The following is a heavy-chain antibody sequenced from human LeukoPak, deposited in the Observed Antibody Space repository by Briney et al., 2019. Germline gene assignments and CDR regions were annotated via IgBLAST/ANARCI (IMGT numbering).Heavy chain of an antibody. Sequence: PSETLSLTCTVSGGSISSSSYYWGWIRQPPGKGLEWIGSIYYSGSTYYNPSLKSRVTISVDTSKNQFSLKLSSVTAADTAVYYCARDPDYYGSGSYSTYNWFDPWGQGTLVTVSS. CDR3: ARDPDYYGSGSYSTYNWFDP. V-gene: IGHV4-39*07. D-gene: IGHD3-10*01. CDR1: GGSISSSSYY. J-gene: IGHJ5*02. CDR2: IYYSGST.